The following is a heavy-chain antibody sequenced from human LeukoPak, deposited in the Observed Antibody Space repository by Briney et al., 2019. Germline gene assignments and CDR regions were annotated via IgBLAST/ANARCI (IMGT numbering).Heavy chain of an antibody. CDR2: IYHSGST. D-gene: IGHD3-3*01. J-gene: IGHJ4*02. Sequence: SETLSLTCTVSGYSISSGYYWGWIRQPPGKGLEWIGSIYHSGSTYYNPSLKSRVTISVDTSKNQFSLKLSSVTAADTAVYYCARVRFLEWLLYPHYFDYWGQGTLVTVSS. V-gene: IGHV4-38-2*02. CDR1: GYSISSGYY. CDR3: ARVRFLEWLLYPHYFDY.